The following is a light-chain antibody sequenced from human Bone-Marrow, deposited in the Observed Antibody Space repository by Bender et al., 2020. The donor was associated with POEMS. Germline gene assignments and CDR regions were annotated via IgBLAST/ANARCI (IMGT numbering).Light chain of an antibody. Sequence: QSVLTQPPSASGIPGQRVTISCSGGSSNIGAHAVNWYQHLPGTAPKLLIYSSHRRPSEVPDRFSGSRSGTSASLAISGLQSEDEADYYCAVWDDSLSGWVFGGGTKLTVL. CDR3: AVWDDSLSGWV. CDR2: SSH. V-gene: IGLV1-44*01. J-gene: IGLJ3*02. CDR1: SSNIGAHA.